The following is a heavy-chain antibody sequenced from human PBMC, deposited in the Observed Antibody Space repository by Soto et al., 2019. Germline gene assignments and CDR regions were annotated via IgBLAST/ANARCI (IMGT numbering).Heavy chain of an antibody. J-gene: IGHJ4*02. CDR3: VAGYNSGLDY. CDR1: GGTFSSYT. CDR2: ILPLLDIA. V-gene: IGHV1-69*02. D-gene: IGHD5-12*01. Sequence: QVQLVQSGAEVKKPGSSVKVSCKASGGTFSSYTINWVRQTPGQGLEWMGRILPLLDIANYAQKFQGRVTITADKSTITAYMVLSSLTSEDTAVYYCVAGYNSGLDYWGQGTLVTVSS.